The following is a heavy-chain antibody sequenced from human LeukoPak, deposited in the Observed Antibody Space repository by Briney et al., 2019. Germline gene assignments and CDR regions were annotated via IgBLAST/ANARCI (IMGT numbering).Heavy chain of an antibody. CDR1: GYTFTNYW. V-gene: IGHV5-51*01. CDR3: ARQGDGSGYDYSSY. J-gene: IGHJ4*02. CDR2: IYPGSSDN. D-gene: IGHD5-12*01. Sequence: GESLKISCKGSGYTFTNYWIGWVRQMPGKGLEWMGVIYPGSSDNRYCTSFQGQVTISADKSISTAHLQWSSLKASDTAMYYCARQGDGSGYDYSSYWGQGTLVTVSS.